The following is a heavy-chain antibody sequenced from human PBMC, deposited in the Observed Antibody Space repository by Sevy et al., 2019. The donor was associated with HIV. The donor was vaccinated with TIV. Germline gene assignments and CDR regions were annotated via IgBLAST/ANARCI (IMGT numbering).Heavy chain of an antibody. CDR3: ARDMRLRQVTTSYYFDY. V-gene: IGHV3-48*02. D-gene: IGHD4-17*01. CDR1: GFTFSSYS. Sequence: GGSLRLSCAASGFTFSSYSMNWVRQAPGKGLEWVSYISSSSSTIYYADSVKGRFTISRDNAKNSLYLQMNSLRDEDTAVYYCARDMRLRQVTTSYYFDYWGQGTLVTVSS. CDR2: ISSSSSTI. J-gene: IGHJ4*02.